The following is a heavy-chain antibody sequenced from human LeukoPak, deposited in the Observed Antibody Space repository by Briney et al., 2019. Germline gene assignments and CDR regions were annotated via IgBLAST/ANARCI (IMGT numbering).Heavy chain of an antibody. Sequence: SETLSLTCTVSGDSISSYYWSWIRQPPGKGLEWIGYIYYSGSTKYKPSLKSRVTISVGTSKNQFSLKLTSVTAADTAVYYCARHYGSGTYPLDYWGQGALVTVSS. CDR1: GDSISSYY. CDR2: IYYSGST. D-gene: IGHD3-10*01. CDR3: ARHYGSGTYPLDY. J-gene: IGHJ4*02. V-gene: IGHV4-59*08.